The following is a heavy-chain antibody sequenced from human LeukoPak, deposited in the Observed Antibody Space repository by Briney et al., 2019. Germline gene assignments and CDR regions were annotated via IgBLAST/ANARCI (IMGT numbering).Heavy chain of an antibody. J-gene: IGHJ4*02. V-gene: IGHV1-3*01. CDR1: GFTFTIYA. CDR3: ARGIKTAAGPYYFDY. D-gene: IGHD6-13*01. Sequence: ASVKVSCKASGFTFTIYAMHWVRQAPGQRLEWMGWINAVNGSTRYSQKFQGRVTITRDTSASTAYMELTSLTSEDTSVYYCARGIKTAAGPYYFDYWGQGTMVTVSS. CDR2: INAVNGST.